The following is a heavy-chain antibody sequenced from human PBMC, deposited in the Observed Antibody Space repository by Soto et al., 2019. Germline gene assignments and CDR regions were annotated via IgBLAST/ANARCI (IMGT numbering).Heavy chain of an antibody. V-gene: IGHV3-33*01. CDR1: GLTFSNYG. D-gene: IGHD1-26*01. CDR3: ASDLVGASDSYGLDV. J-gene: IGHJ6*02. CDR2: IWHDGNNK. Sequence: LRLSCAASGLTFSNYGMHWVRQAPGKGLEWVAIIWHDGNNKYYADSVRGRFIISRDNSKNRLYLQMNSLRAEDAAVYYCASDLVGASDSYGLDVWGQGTPVTVSS.